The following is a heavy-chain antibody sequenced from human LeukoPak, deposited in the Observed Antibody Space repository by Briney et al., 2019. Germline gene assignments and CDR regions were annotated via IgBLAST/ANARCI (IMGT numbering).Heavy chain of an antibody. V-gene: IGHV3-9*01. CDR2: ISWNSGSI. J-gene: IGHJ4*02. D-gene: IGHD1-26*01. Sequence: GGSLRLSCAASGFTFDDYAMHWVRQALGKGLEWVSGISWNSGSIGYADSVKGRFTISRDNAKNSLYLQMNSLRAEDTALYYCAKDMSGGSYFTSDYWGQGTLVTVSS. CDR1: GFTFDDYA. CDR3: AKDMSGGSYFTSDY.